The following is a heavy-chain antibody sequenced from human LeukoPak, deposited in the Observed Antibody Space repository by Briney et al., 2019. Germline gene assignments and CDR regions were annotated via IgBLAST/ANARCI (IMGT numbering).Heavy chain of an antibody. J-gene: IGHJ3*02. Sequence: ASVKVSCEASGYIFSGYYMHWVRQAPGQGLEWMGCINPNSGVTNYAQKFQDRVNMARDTSITTAYMELSRLRSDDTAVYYCARGWFNYFDSNGHDAFDIWGQGTMVTVSS. CDR2: INPNSGVT. CDR3: ARGWFNYFDSNGHDAFDI. CDR1: GYIFSGYY. D-gene: IGHD3-22*01. V-gene: IGHV1-2*02.